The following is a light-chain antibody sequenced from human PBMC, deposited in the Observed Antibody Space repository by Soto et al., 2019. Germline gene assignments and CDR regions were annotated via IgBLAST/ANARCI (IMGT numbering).Light chain of an antibody. CDR1: QSVSSSY. J-gene: IGKJ1*01. Sequence: EILMTQSPGTLSLSPGERATLSCRASQSVSSSYLAWYQQKPGQAPRLLIYGASSRATGIPDRFSGSGSGTDFTRTISRLEPEDFAVYYCQQYGRTFGQGTKVDIK. V-gene: IGKV3-20*01. CDR2: GAS. CDR3: QQYGRT.